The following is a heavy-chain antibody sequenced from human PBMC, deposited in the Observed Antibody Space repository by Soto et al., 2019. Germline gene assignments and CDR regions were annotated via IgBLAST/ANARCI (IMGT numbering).Heavy chain of an antibody. CDR3: ARTMPRDIVAPFDY. CDR2: ISSSSSYI. Sequence: GSLRLSCAASGFTFSSYSMNWVRQAPGKGLEWVSSISSSSSYIYYADSVKGRFTISRDNAKNSLYLQMNSLRAEDTAVYYCARTMPRDIVAPFDYWGQGTLVTVSS. D-gene: IGHD2-15*01. V-gene: IGHV3-21*01. CDR1: GFTFSSYS. J-gene: IGHJ4*02.